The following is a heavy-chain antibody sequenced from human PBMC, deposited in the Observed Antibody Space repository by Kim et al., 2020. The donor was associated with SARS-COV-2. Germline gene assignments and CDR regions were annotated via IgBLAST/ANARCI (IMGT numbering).Heavy chain of an antibody. CDR2: ISWNSGSI. V-gene: IGHV3-9*01. CDR1: GFTFDDYA. CDR3: AKAKMGDYDFWSGYYYYYYMDV. D-gene: IGHD3-3*01. Sequence: GGSLRLSCAASGFTFDDYAMHWVRQAPGKGLEWVSGISWNSGSIGYADSVKGRFTISRDNAKNSLYLQMNSLRAEDTALYYCAKAKMGDYDFWSGYYYYYYMDVWGKGTTVTVSS. J-gene: IGHJ6*03.